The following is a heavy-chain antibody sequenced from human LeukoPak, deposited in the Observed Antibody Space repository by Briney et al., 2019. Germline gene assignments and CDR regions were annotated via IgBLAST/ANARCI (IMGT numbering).Heavy chain of an antibody. CDR1: GYTFSSYG. Sequence: GGSLRLSCAASGYTFSSYGMHWVRQAPGKGLEWVAFIRYDGSNKYYADSVKGRFTISRDNSKNTLYLQMNSLRAEDTAVYYCAKKLPTTVPYYYYYYMDVWGKGTTVTVSS. CDR2: IRYDGSNK. V-gene: IGHV3-30*02. CDR3: AKKLPTTVPYYYYYYMDV. D-gene: IGHD4-17*01. J-gene: IGHJ6*03.